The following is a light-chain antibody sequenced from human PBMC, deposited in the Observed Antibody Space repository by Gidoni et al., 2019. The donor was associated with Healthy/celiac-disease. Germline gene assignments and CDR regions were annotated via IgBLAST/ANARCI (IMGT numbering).Light chain of an antibody. CDR1: QSVSSY. J-gene: IGKJ5*01. CDR3: QQRSNWAT. CDR2: DAS. Sequence: EIVLTQSPATLSLSPGERATLSCRASQSVSSYLAWYQQKPGQAPRLLIYDASNRATGIPPRFSGSGSGTDFTLTISSLEPEDFAVYYCQQRSNWATFGQGTRLEIK. V-gene: IGKV3-11*01.